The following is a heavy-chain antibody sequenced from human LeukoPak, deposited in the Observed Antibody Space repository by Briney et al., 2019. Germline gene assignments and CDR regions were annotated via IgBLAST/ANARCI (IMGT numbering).Heavy chain of an antibody. V-gene: IGHV4-61*02. CDR3: ARRKTDFSNGSYTGLGYFDY. J-gene: IGHJ4*02. Sequence: SETLSLTCTVSGGSISSGSYYWSWIRQPAGKGLEWIGRIYTSGSTNYNPSLKSRVTISVDTSKNQFSLKLSSVTAAATAVYYCARRKTDFSNGSYTGLGYFDYWGQGTLVTVSS. D-gene: IGHD2-2*02. CDR1: GGSISSGSYY. CDR2: IYTSGST.